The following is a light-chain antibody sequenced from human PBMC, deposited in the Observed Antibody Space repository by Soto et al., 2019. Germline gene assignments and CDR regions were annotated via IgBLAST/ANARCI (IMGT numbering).Light chain of an antibody. CDR3: CSYAGSHTCV. J-gene: IGLJ1*01. Sequence: QSALTQPRSVSGSPGQSVTISCTGSSSYVGGYNYVSWYQQHPGKAPKFMIYDVSKRPSGVPDRFSGSKSGNTASLTISGLQAEDEADYYCCSYAGSHTCVFGTGTKVTVL. CDR1: SSYVGGYNY. V-gene: IGLV2-11*01. CDR2: DVS.